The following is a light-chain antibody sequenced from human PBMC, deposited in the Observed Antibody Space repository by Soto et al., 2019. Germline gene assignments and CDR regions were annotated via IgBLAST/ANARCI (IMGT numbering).Light chain of an antibody. V-gene: IGLV7-46*01. CDR2: DTS. Sequence: QPVVTQEPSLTVSPGGTVTLTCGSSTGAVTSGHYPYWFQQKPGQAPRTLIYDTSNKHSWTPARFSGSLLGGKAALTLSGAQPEDEAEYYCFLSYSGARGKVFGGGTKLTVL. CDR1: TGAVTSGHY. J-gene: IGLJ2*01. CDR3: FLSYSGARGKV.